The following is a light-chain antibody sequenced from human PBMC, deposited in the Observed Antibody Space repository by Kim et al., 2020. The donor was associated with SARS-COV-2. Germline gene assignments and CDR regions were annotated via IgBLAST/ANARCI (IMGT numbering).Light chain of an antibody. J-gene: IGLJ1*01. V-gene: IGLV2-23*02. CDR1: SSDVGNDNL. CDR3: CAFAGSSTPFV. CDR2: EVN. Sequence: SITISCTGTSSDVGNDNLVSWYQHHPCRAPKLMIYEVNTRPSGVSHRFSGSKSGNTASLTISGLQAEDEADYYCCAFAGSSTPFVFGTGTKVTVL.